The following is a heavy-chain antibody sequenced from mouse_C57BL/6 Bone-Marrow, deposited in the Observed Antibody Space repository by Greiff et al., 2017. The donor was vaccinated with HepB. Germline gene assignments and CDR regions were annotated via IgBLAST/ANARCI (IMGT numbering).Heavy chain of an antibody. CDR3: ARSHYYGSSSGAMDY. D-gene: IGHD1-1*01. CDR1: GYSFTSYY. Sequence: VQLQQSGPELVKPGASVKISCKASGYSFTSYYIHWVKQRPGQGLEWIGWIYPGSGNTKYNEKFKGKATLTADTSSSTAYMQLSSLTSEDSAVYYCARSHYYGSSSGAMDYWGQGTSVTVSS. CDR2: IYPGSGNT. J-gene: IGHJ4*01. V-gene: IGHV1-66*01.